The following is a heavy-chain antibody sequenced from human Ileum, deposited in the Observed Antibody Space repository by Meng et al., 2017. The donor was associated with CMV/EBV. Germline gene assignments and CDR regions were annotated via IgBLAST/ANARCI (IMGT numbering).Heavy chain of an antibody. D-gene: IGHD4-17*01. CDR2: INAGGST. CDR1: GGSISTYY. Sequence: HLQESGPGLVKPSETLALTCSVSGGSISTYYWTWVRQPAGKGLEWIGRINAGGSTNDNPSLKSRVTMSVDTSKNQFSLKVTSVTAADTAVYYCAREENTVNQFEYWGQGTLVTVSS. CDR3: AREENTVNQFEY. J-gene: IGHJ4*02. V-gene: IGHV4-4*07.